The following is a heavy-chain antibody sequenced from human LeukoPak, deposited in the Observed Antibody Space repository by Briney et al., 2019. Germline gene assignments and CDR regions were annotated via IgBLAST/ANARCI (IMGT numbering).Heavy chain of an antibody. J-gene: IGHJ4*02. CDR2: INPNSGDT. CDR3: ARPAYYYGXXSXPY. D-gene: IGHD3-10*01. V-gene: IGHV1-2*02. CDR1: GYIFSDYY. Sequence: GASVKVSCKASGYIFSDYYIHWVRQAPGQGLEWMGWINPNSGDTNYAQRFQGRVTMTRDTPINTAYMELSRLTSDDTAVYYCARPAYYYGXXSXPYWGQXXXVXXSS.